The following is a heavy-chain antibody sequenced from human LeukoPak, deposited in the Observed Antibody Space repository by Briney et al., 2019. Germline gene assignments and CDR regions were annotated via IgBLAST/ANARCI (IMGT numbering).Heavy chain of an antibody. Sequence: GGSLRLSCAASGFTFSSYAMSWVRQAPGKGLEWVSAISGSGGSTYYAESVKGRFSISRDNSKNTLYPQMNRLRADDTAVYYCARDRSQEFDPWGQGTLVTVSS. CDR1: GFTFSSYA. V-gene: IGHV3-23*01. CDR3: ARDRSQEFDP. D-gene: IGHD3-10*01. J-gene: IGHJ5*02. CDR2: ISGSGGST.